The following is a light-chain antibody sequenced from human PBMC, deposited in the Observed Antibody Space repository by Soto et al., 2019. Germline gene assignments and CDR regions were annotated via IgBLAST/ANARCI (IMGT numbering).Light chain of an antibody. CDR2: KVS. Sequence: DVVMTQSPLSLPVTLGQPASISCRSSQSLVHSDGNTYLSWFQQRPGQSPRRLIYKVSKRDSGVPDRFSGSGSGPDFTLKISRVEAEDVGIYYCMQGTHSYTFGQGTRLDTK. V-gene: IGKV2-30*02. J-gene: IGKJ2*01. CDR1: QSLVHSDGNTY. CDR3: MQGTHSYT.